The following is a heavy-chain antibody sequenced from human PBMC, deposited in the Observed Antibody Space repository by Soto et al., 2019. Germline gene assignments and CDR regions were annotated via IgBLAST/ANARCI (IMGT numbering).Heavy chain of an antibody. CDR1: GFTFSSYG. V-gene: IGHV3-30*18. J-gene: IGHJ6*02. CDR3: AKVRYCSGGSCYGGSDYYYGMDV. Sequence: QAQLVESGGGVVQPGRSLRLSCAASGFTFSSYGMHWVRQAPGKGLEWVAVISYDGSNKYYADSVKGRFTISRDNSKNTLYLQMNSLRAEDTAVYYCAKVRYCSGGSCYGGSDYYYGMDVWGQGTTVTVSS. D-gene: IGHD2-15*01. CDR2: ISYDGSNK.